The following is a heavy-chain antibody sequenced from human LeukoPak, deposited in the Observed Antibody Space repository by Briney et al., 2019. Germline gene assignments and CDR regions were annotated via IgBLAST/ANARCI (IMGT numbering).Heavy chain of an antibody. CDR1: GFTFSSYA. D-gene: IGHD2-15*01. Sequence: GGSLRLSCAASGFTFSSYAMSWVRQAPGKGLEWVSAISGSGGSTYYADSLKGRFTISRDNSKNTLYLQMTSLRAEDTAVYYCAKAGEYCPDGSCYSENYYFDYWGQGTLVTVSS. J-gene: IGHJ4*02. CDR3: AKAGEYCPDGSCYSENYYFDY. V-gene: IGHV3-23*01. CDR2: ISGSGGST.